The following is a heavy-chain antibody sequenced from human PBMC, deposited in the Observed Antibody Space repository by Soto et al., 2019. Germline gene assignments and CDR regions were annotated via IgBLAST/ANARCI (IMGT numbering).Heavy chain of an antibody. D-gene: IGHD3-22*01. CDR3: ARDGNPYDSSGYTSRFDP. CDR1: GGSISSYY. CDR2: IYTSGST. V-gene: IGHV4-4*07. Sequence: QVQLQESGPGLVKPSETLSLTCTVSGGSISSYYWSWIRQPAGKGLEWIGRIYTSGSTNYNPSLKSRVTMSVDTAKNQFSRKLSSVTAADTAVYYCARDGNPYDSSGYTSRFDPWGQGTLVTVSS. J-gene: IGHJ5*02.